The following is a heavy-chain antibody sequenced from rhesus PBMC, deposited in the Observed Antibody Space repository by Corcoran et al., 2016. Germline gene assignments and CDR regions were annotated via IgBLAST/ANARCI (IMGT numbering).Heavy chain of an antibody. CDR2: ISGSGGST. D-gene: IGHD3-3*01. Sequence: QVQLQESGPGLVKPSETLSLTCAVSGGSISRNYWSWIIQPPGKGLGWIGRISGSGGSTDYSPPLKGRVTISTDTSKNQFSLKLSSVTAADTAVYYCARDDGNIWTGYHQGYFDLWGPGTPITISS. V-gene: IGHV4-173*01. CDR3: ARDDGNIWTGYHQGYFDL. CDR1: GGSISRNY. J-gene: IGHJ2*01.